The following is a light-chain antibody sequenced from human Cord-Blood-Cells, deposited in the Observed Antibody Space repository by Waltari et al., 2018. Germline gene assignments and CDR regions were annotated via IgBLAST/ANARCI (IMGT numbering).Light chain of an antibody. CDR3: QQSYSTPFT. V-gene: IGKV1-39*01. CDR1: QSISSY. Sequence: DIKITQSPSSPSASGGDRVTITCRASQSISSYLNWYQQKPGKAPKLLIYAASSLQSGVPSRFSGSGSGTDFTLTISSLQPEDFATYYCQQSYSTPFTFGPGTKVDIK. CDR2: AAS. J-gene: IGKJ3*01.